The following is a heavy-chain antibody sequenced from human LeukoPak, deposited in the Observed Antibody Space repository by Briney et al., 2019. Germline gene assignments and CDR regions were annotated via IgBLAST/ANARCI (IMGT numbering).Heavy chain of an antibody. V-gene: IGHV4-38-2*01. Sequence: KPSETLSLTCAVSGYSISSGYYWGWIRQPPGKGREWIGSIYHSGSTYYNPSLKSRVTISVDTSKNQFSLKLSSVTAADTAVYYCARHDVRCSSTSCYTDDAFDIWGQGTMVTVSS. J-gene: IGHJ3*02. CDR3: ARHDVRCSSTSCYTDDAFDI. D-gene: IGHD2-2*02. CDR2: IYHSGST. CDR1: GYSISSGYY.